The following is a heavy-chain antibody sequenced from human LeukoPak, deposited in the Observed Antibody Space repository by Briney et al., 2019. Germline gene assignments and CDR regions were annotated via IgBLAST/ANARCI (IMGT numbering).Heavy chain of an antibody. J-gene: IGHJ3*02. Sequence: PGRSLRLSCAASGFTLSSYAMHWVRQAPGKGLEWVAVISYDGSNKYYADSVKGRFTISRDNSKNTLYLQMNSLRAEDTAVYYCARDGFSGFDAFDIWGQGTMVTVSS. CDR2: ISYDGSNK. CDR3: ARDGFSGFDAFDI. V-gene: IGHV3-30*01. D-gene: IGHD3-22*01. CDR1: GFTLSSYA.